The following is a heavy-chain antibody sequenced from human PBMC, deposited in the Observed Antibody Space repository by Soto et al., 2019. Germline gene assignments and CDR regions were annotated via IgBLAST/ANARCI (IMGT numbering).Heavy chain of an antibody. V-gene: IGHV4-59*01. CDR2: IYYSGST. CDR3: ARDRVSGCGSSYYSYGMDF. Sequence: SETLSLTCTVSGGSISSYYWSWIRQPAGKGLEWIGYIYYSGSTNYNPSLKSRVTISVDTSKNQFSLKLSSVTAADTAVYYCARDRVSGCGSSYYSYGMDFWGPGTSVTFS. D-gene: IGHD6-25*01. CDR1: GGSISSYY. J-gene: IGHJ6*02.